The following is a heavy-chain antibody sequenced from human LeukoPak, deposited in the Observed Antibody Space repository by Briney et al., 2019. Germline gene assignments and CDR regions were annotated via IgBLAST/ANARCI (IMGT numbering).Heavy chain of an antibody. Sequence: GRSLRLSCAASGFTFDDYAMHWVRQAPGKGLEWVSGISWGSGSIGYADSVKGRFTISRDNAKNSLYLQMNSLRAEDTALYYCAKGHSELLPIDYWGQGTLVTVSS. D-gene: IGHD2-21*01. CDR3: AKGHSELLPIDY. CDR1: GFTFDDYA. CDR2: ISWGSGSI. V-gene: IGHV3-9*01. J-gene: IGHJ4*02.